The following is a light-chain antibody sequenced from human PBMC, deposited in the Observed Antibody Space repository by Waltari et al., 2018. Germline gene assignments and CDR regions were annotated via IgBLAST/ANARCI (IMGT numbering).Light chain of an antibody. CDR1: QSISSY. J-gene: IGKJ1*01. CDR2: AAS. CDR3: QQSYSTPRWT. V-gene: IGKV1-39*01. Sequence: DIQMTQSPSSLSASVGDRVTITCRTSQSISSYLNWYQQKPGKAPNLLIYAASSLQSGVPSRFSGSGSGTDFTLTISSLQPEDFVTYYCQQSYSTPRWTFGQGTKVEIK.